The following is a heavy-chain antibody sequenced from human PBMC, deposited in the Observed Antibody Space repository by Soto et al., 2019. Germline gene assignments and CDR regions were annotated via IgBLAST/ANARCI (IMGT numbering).Heavy chain of an antibody. CDR1: GGSFSGYY. J-gene: IGHJ4*02. D-gene: IGHD3-10*01. Sequence: QVQLQQWGAGLLKPSETLSLTCAVYGGSFSGYYWSWIRQPPGKGLEWIGEINHSGSTNYNPSLKSRVTLSVDTSKNQFSLKLSSVTAADTGVYYCARGARFNYYGSGSYHYWGQGTLVTVFS. CDR3: ARGARFNYYGSGSYHY. CDR2: INHSGST. V-gene: IGHV4-34*01.